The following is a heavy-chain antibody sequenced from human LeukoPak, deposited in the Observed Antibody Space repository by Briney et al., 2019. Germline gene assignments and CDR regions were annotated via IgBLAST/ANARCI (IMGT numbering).Heavy chain of an antibody. CDR1: GFRFNSYG. Sequence: PGGSLRLSRAASGFRFNSYGMTWVRLAPGKGLEWVSAISAGGDRTYYADAVKGRFTISRDNSNNTLYLQMNSLRAEDTALYFCAKDRIIVIPGPYSWLDSWGQGALSPSPQ. J-gene: IGHJ5*01. CDR3: AKDRIIVIPGPYSWLDS. D-gene: IGHD1-26*01. V-gene: IGHV3-23*01. CDR2: ISAGGDRT.